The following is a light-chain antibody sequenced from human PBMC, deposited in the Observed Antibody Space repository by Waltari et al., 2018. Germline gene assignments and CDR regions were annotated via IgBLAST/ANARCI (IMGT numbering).Light chain of an antibody. Sequence: DIQMTQSPSTLSASVGDTLIIPCRASQGISNWLAWYQQKPGKAPKLLIYKAFTLETGVPSRFSGSGSGTVFTLTISSLQPDDFATYYCQQYNSYSLLTFGGGTKVEIE. CDR1: QGISNW. V-gene: IGKV1-5*03. CDR3: QQYNSYSLLT. CDR2: KAF. J-gene: IGKJ4*01.